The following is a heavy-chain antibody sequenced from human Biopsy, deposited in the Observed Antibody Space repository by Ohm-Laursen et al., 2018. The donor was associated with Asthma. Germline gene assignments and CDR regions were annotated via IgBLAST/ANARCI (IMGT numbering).Heavy chain of an antibody. CDR2: INEDGSEQ. CDR3: ARKTYYYSATYGWFDA. V-gene: IGHV3-7*05. J-gene: IGHJ5*02. Sequence: SLRLSCAAGFTFSSSWMTWVRQAPGKRLEWVANINEDGSEQHYVGSVKGRFTISRDNAKNSLYLQMDSLRAEDTAVYFCARKTYYYSATYGWFDAWGQGTLVTVSS. D-gene: IGHD4/OR15-4a*01. CDR1: GFTFSSSW.